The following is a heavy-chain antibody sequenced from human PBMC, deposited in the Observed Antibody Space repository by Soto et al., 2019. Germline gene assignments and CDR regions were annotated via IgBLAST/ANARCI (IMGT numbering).Heavy chain of an antibody. CDR2: IKQDGSES. CDR1: GFTFSNYW. J-gene: IGHJ4*02. CDR3: ARGTGGYIPRAIDLRY. D-gene: IGHD1-1*01. V-gene: IGHV3-7*01. Sequence: GGSLRLSCAASGFTFSNYWMSWVRQAPGKGLEWVANIKQDGSESNYADSVKGRFTMSRDNAKNSLYLQMNSLRVEDTGVYYCARGTGGYIPRAIDLRYWGQGTSVTVSS.